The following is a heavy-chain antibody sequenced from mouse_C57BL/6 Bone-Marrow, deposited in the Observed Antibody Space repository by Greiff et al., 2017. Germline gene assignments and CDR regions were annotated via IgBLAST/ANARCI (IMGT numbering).Heavy chain of an antibody. Sequence: QVQLQQSGAELARPGASVKLSCKASGYTFTSYWMHWVKQRPGQGLEWIGMIHPNSGSTNYNEKFKSKATLTVDKSSSTAYMQLSSLTSEDSAVYYCARWPIYDGYYWFAYWGQGTLVTVSA. CDR1: GYTFTSYW. D-gene: IGHD2-3*01. V-gene: IGHV1-64*01. CDR2: IHPNSGST. J-gene: IGHJ3*01. CDR3: ARWPIYDGYYWFAY.